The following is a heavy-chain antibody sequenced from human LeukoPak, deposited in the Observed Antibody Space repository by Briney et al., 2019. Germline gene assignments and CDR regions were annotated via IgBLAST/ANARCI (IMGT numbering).Heavy chain of an antibody. V-gene: IGHV1-46*01. D-gene: IGHD3-22*01. Sequence: ASVKVSCKASGYTFTSYYMHWVRQAPGQGLEWMGIINPSGGSTSYAQKFQGRVTMTRDTSTSTVYMELSSLRSEDTAVYYCARDLGTYYYDSSGYPHDAFDIWGQGTMVTVSS. CDR2: INPSGGST. J-gene: IGHJ3*02. CDR1: GYTFTSYY. CDR3: ARDLGTYYYDSSGYPHDAFDI.